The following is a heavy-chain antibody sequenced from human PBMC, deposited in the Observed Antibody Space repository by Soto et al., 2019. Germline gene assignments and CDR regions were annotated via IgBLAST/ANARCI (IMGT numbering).Heavy chain of an antibody. V-gene: IGHV3-23*01. CDR3: AKDRGGRWDCTNGVCSHYNWFDP. CDR1: GFTFSSYA. D-gene: IGHD2-8*01. CDR2: ISGSGGST. J-gene: IGHJ5*02. Sequence: GGSLRLSCAASGFTFSSYAMSWVRQAPGKGLEWVSAISGSGGSTYYADSVKGRFTISRDNSKNTLYLQMNSLRAEDTAVYYCAKDRGGRWDCTNGVCSHYNWFDPWGQGTLVTVSS.